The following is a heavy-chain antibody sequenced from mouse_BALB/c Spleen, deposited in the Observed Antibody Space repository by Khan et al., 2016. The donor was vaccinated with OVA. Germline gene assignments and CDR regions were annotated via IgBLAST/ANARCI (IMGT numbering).Heavy chain of an antibody. CDR3: TRLAYYYNSEGFAY. Sequence: EVELVESGGDLVKPGGSLKLSCVASGFTFSTYGMSWVRQTPDMRLEWVATISTGGHYPYYPASVKGRFTISRDNANNTLYLQMSSLKSEDTAIYYCTRLAYYYNSEGFAYWGQGTLVTVSA. J-gene: IGHJ3*01. V-gene: IGHV5-6*01. CDR1: GFTFSTYG. CDR2: ISTGGHYP. D-gene: IGHD1-1*01.